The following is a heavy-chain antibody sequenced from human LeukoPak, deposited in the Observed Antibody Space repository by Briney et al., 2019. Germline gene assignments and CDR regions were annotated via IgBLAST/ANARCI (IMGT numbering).Heavy chain of an antibody. CDR3: ASSSGYKIDY. D-gene: IGHD3-22*01. V-gene: IGHV4-34*01. CDR1: GGSFSGYY. CDR2: INHSGST. J-gene: IGHJ4*02. Sequence: SETLSLTCAVYGGSFSGYYWSWIRQPPGKGLEWIGEINHSGSTNYNPSLKSRVTISVDTSKNQFSLKLSSVTAADTAVYYCASSSGYKIDYWGQGTLVTVSS.